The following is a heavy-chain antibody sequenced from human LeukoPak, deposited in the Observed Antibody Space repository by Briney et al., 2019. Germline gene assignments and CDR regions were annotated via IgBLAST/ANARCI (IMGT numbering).Heavy chain of an antibody. CDR2: IYTSGST. V-gene: IGHV4-4*07. Sequence: PSETLSLPCTVSGGSISSYYWSWIRQPAGKGLEWIGRIYTSGSTNYNPSLKSRVTMSVDTSKNQFSLKLSSVTAADTAVYYCARGSPYYYGSGSYYNRLDYWGQGTLVTVSS. D-gene: IGHD3-10*01. CDR1: GGSISSYY. J-gene: IGHJ4*02. CDR3: ARGSPYYYGSGSYYNRLDY.